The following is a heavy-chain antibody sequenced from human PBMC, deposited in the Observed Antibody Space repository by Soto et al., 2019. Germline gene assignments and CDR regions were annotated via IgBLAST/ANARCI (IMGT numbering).Heavy chain of an antibody. CDR2: ISGSGGST. D-gene: IGHD3-16*01. CDR1: GFTFSSYA. Sequence: EVQLLESGGGLVQPGGSLRLSCAASGFTFSSYAMSWVRQAPGKGLEWVSAISGSGGSTYYADSVKGRFTISRDNSKNTLYRQMNSLRAEDTAVYYCARPRCLVRLGGYFDYWGQGTLVTVSS. V-gene: IGHV3-23*01. J-gene: IGHJ4*02. CDR3: ARPRCLVRLGGYFDY.